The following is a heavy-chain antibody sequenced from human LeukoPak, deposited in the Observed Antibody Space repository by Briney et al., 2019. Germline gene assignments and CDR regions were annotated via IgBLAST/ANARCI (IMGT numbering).Heavy chain of an antibody. D-gene: IGHD2-15*01. J-gene: IGHJ5*02. V-gene: IGHV1-2*02. CDR1: VYTFTVYY. CDR2: INPNSGGT. Sequence: ASVTVSFTASVYTFTVYYMHWVRQAPGQGRAWMGWINPNSGGTNYAQKFQGRVTITRDTSISTAYMELSRLRSDDTAVYYCARDRRLLLGYCSGGSCYSGFDPWGQGTLVTVSS. CDR3: ARDRRLLLGYCSGGSCYSGFDP.